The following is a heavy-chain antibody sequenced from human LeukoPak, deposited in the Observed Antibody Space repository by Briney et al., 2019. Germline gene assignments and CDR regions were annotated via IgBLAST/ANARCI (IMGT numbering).Heavy chain of an antibody. V-gene: IGHV3-7*01. CDR1: GLTFSGYW. D-gene: IGHD1-1*01. CDR3: ARVTRHSFDS. Sequence: GGSLRLSCAASGLTFSGYWMSWVRQAPGKGLEWVATIKEDGSEEYYVDSVKGRFSISRDNARNSLYLQMNSLRAEDTALYYCARVTRHSFDSWGQGTLVNVSS. J-gene: IGHJ4*02. CDR2: IKEDGSEE.